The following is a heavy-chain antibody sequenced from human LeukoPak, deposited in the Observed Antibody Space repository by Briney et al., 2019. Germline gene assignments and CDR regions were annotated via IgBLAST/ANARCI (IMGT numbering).Heavy chain of an antibody. V-gene: IGHV1-18*01. D-gene: IGHD3-10*01. CDR3: ARALWGSGSSYYFDY. CDR1: GYTFTSYG. CDR2: ISAYNGNT. J-gene: IGHJ4*02. Sequence: ASVKVSCKASGYTFTSYGISWVRQAPGQGLEWMGWISAYNGNTNYAQKLQGRVTMTTDTSTCTAYMELRSLRSDDTAVYYCARALWGSGSSYYFDYWGQGTLVTVSS.